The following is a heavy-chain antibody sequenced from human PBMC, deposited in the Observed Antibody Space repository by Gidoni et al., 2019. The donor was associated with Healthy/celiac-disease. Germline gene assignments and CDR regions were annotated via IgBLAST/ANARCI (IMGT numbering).Heavy chain of an antibody. V-gene: IGHV3-48*03. CDR1: GFTFSSYE. CDR2: ISSSGSTI. J-gene: IGHJ4*02. D-gene: IGHD3-16*01. CDR3: ASSGGEMGY. Sequence: EVQLVESGGGLVQPGGSLRLSCAAPGFTFSSYEMNWVRQAPGKGLEWVSYISSSGSTIYSADSVKGLFTISRDNAKNSLYLQMNSLRAEDTAVYYCASSGGEMGYWGQGTLVTVSS.